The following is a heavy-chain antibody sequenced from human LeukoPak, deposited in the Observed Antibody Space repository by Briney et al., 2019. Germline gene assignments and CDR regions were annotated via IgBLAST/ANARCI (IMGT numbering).Heavy chain of an antibody. D-gene: IGHD3-10*01. CDR1: GGSISSSSYY. Sequence: PSETLSLTCTVSGGSISSSSYYWGWIRQPPGEGLEWVGSIYYSGSTYYNPSLKSRVTISVDTSKNQFSLKLSSVTAADTAVYYCVIRGHAFDIWGQGTMVTVSS. CDR2: IYYSGST. J-gene: IGHJ3*02. V-gene: IGHV4-39*01. CDR3: VIRGHAFDI.